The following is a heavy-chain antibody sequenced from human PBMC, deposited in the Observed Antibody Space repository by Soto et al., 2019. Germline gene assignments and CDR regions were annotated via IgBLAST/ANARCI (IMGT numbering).Heavy chain of an antibody. CDR1: GGTFSSYA. CDR2: IIPIFGTA. D-gene: IGHD2-8*01. J-gene: IGHJ6*02. CDR3: ARHYCTNGVCYTMGVSYYYYGMDV. V-gene: IGHV1-69*13. Sequence: ASVKVSCKASGGTFSSYAISWVRQAPGQGLEWMGGIIPIFGTANYAQKFQGRVTITADESTSTAYMELSSLRSEDTAVYYCARHYCTNGVCYTMGVSYYYYGMDVWGQGTTVTVYS.